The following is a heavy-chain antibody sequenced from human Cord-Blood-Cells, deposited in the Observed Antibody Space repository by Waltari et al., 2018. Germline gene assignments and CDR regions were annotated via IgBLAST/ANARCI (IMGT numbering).Heavy chain of an antibody. Sequence: LQLQESGPGLVKPSETLSLTCTVSGGSISSSRYYWGWIRQPQGKGLEWIGSIYYSGRTYYNPSLKSRVTISVDTSKNQFSLKLSSVTAADTAVYYCARQRELGFDYWGQGTLVTVSS. CDR2: IYYSGRT. J-gene: IGHJ4*02. CDR3: ARQRELGFDY. D-gene: IGHD7-27*01. CDR1: GGSISSSRYY. V-gene: IGHV4-39*01.